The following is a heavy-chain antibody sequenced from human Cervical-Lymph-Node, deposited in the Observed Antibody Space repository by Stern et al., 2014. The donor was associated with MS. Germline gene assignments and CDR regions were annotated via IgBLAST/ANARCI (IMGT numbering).Heavy chain of an antibody. Sequence: QVQLVQSGADVKKPGSSLRVSCKASGGISWLRQAPGQGLEWMGGIIPFVGTANYAQNFQGRLTIIADTSTNTTYMELSSLRFADTAVYYCARGAGDNWFDPWGQGTLVSVSS. CDR1: GG. CDR2: IIPFVGTA. D-gene: IGHD3-10*01. V-gene: IGHV1-69*06. CDR3: ARGAGDNWFDP. J-gene: IGHJ5*02.